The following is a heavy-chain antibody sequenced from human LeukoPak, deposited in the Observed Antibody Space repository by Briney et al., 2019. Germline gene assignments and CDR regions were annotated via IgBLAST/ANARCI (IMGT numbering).Heavy chain of an antibody. D-gene: IGHD6-13*01. CDR3: ASQAATGNYFDQ. Sequence: SETLSLTCTVSGGSISSYYWSWIRQPAGKGLEWIGRIYTSGSTNYNPSLKSRVTMSVDTSKNQFSLNLSSMTAADTAVYYCASQAATGNYFDQWGQGTLVTVSS. V-gene: IGHV4-4*07. J-gene: IGHJ4*02. CDR1: GGSISSYY. CDR2: IYTSGST.